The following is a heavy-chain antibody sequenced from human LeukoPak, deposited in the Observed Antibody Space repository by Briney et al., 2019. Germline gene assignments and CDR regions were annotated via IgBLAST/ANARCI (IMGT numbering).Heavy chain of an antibody. CDR1: GFTFSSYA. J-gene: IGHJ4*02. D-gene: IGHD2-15*01. V-gene: IGHV3-23*01. CDR3: ASRDPCSGSTCYGLRY. Sequence: PGGSLRLSCAASGFTFSSYAMSWVRQAPGKGLEWVSAISGSGGSTYYADSVKGRFTISRDNSKNTLYLQMSSLRAEDTAVYFCASRDPCSGSTCYGLRYWGQGSLVTVSS. CDR2: ISGSGGST.